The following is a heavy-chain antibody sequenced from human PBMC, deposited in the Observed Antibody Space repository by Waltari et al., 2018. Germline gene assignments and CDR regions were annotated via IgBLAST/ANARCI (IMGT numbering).Heavy chain of an antibody. J-gene: IGHJ4*02. D-gene: IGHD4-17*01. CDR3: VRGYGRGVTNGDYFEY. V-gene: IGHV3-74*01. CDR2: VNRDGSGT. Sequence: EVQLVESGGGLVQPGGSLRLSCVASGFTLSSFWMPWVRQAPGKGLVCGSRVNRDGSGTTYADSVKGRFTISRDNAKNTLDLQMNSLRAEDTAVYYCVRGYGRGVTNGDYFEYWGQGTLVTVSS. CDR1: GFTLSSFW.